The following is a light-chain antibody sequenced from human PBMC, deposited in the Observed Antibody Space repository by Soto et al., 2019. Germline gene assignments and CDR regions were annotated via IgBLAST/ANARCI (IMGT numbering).Light chain of an antibody. V-gene: IGKV3-15*01. J-gene: IGKJ1*01. CDR1: QSVSAN. CDR3: QQYSNWPT. Sequence: EMVMTQSPATLSVSPGGRATLSCRASQSVSANLAWYQQKPGQAPRLLIFGASTRATGIPARFSGSGSGTEFTLTISGLQSEDFAVYYCQQYSNWPTFGQGTKVDI. CDR2: GAS.